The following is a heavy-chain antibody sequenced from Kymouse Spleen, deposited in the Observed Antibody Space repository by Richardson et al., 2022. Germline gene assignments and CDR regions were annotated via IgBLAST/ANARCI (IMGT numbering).Heavy chain of an antibody. CDR1: GGSFSGYY. D-gene: IGHD2-8*01. V-gene: IGHV4-34*01. CDR3: ARAGDCTNGVCYGYYYGMDV. CDR2: INHSGST. J-gene: IGHJ6*02. Sequence: QVQLQQWGAGLLKPSETLSLTCAVYGGSFSGYYWSWIRQPPGKGLEWIGEINHSGSTNYNPSLKSRVTISVDTSKNQFSLKLSSVTAADTAVYYCARAGDCTNGVCYGYYYGMDVWGQGTTVTVSS.